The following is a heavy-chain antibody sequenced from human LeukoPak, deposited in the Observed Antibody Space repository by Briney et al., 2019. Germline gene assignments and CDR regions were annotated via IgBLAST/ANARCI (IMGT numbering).Heavy chain of an antibody. J-gene: IGHJ6*02. CDR2: IYYSGST. CDR3: ARHNDYYVVGGMDV. CDR1: GGSISSYY. D-gene: IGHD3-10*02. V-gene: IGHV4-59*08. Sequence: SETLPLTCTVSGGSISSYYWSWIRQPPGKGLEWIGYIYYSGSTNYNPSLKSRVTISVDTSKNQFSLKLSSVTAADTAVYYCARHNDYYVVGGMDVWGQGTTVTVSS.